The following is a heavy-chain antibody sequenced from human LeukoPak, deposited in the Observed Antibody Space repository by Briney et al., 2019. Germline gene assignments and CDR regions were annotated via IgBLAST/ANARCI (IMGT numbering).Heavy chain of an antibody. CDR1: GYTFTSYG. CDR2: ISAYNGKT. J-gene: IGHJ4*02. Sequence: ASVKVSCKASGYTFTSYGISWVRQAPGQGLEWMGWISAYNGKTNYAQKLQGRVTMTTDTSTSTAYMELRSLRSDDTAVYYCAREGNRCSSTSCQGGFDYWGQGTLVTVSS. V-gene: IGHV1-18*01. CDR3: AREGNRCSSTSCQGGFDY. D-gene: IGHD2-2*01.